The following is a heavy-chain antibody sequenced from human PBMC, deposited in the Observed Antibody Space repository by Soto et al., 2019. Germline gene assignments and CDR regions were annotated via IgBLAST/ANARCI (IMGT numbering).Heavy chain of an antibody. V-gene: IGHV3-21*01. CDR3: AREGSSGWFYFDY. Sequence: GGSLRISCASSDFTFSSYLMNWVRQAPGKGLEWVASISSSSSYIYYADSVKGRFTISRDNAKNSLYLQMSSLRAEDTAVYYCAREGSSGWFYFDYWGRGTMVTVSS. D-gene: IGHD6-19*01. CDR2: ISSSSSYI. J-gene: IGHJ4*01. CDR1: DFTFSSYL.